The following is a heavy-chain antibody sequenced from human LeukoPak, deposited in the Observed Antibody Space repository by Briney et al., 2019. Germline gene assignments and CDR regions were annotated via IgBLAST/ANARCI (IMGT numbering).Heavy chain of an antibody. Sequence: GGSLRLSCAASGFTFSAYWMHWVRQAPGTGLVWVSRINSDGSSTTFADSVKGRFTISRDDAKNTLFLQMNSLRAEDTAVYYCARGGLYSNNWFDPWGQGTLVTVSS. V-gene: IGHV3-74*03. CDR1: GFTFSAYW. CDR2: INSDGSST. D-gene: IGHD4-11*01. J-gene: IGHJ5*02. CDR3: ARGGLYSNNWFDP.